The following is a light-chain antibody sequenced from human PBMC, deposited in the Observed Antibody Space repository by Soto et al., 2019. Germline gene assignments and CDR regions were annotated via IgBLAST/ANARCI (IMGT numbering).Light chain of an antibody. CDR1: QSVSSGY. CDR3: QQYVRSPWT. J-gene: IGKJ1*01. CDR2: GTS. Sequence: EIVLTQSPGTLSLSPGESATLSCRASQSVSSGYLAWYQQKGGQPPRLLIFGTSSRAIDIPDRFSGSGSGPDFTLTISSLEPEDFAVYYCQQYVRSPWTFGQGTEVEI. V-gene: IGKV3-20*01.